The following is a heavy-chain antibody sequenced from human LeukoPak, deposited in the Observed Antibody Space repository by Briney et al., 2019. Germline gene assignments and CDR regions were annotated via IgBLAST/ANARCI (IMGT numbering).Heavy chain of an antibody. CDR2: IKQDGSKT. CDR3: ARQRGSGCLDY. J-gene: IGHJ4*02. D-gene: IGHD6-19*01. Sequence: GGSLRLSCAASRFTLSNYWMSWVRQAPGKGLEWVANIKQDGSKTYYVDSVKGRFTISRDNAKNSRSLQMNSLRAEDTAVYYCARQRGSGCLDYWGQGTLVTVSS. CDR1: RFTLSNYW. V-gene: IGHV3-7*01.